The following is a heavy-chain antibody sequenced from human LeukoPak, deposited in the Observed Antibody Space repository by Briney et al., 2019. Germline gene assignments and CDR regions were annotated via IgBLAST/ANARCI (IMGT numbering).Heavy chain of an antibody. CDR2: IFYTGST. V-gene: IGHV4-59*01. CDR3: ARSSYYDSSGYYEESPDAFDI. J-gene: IGHJ3*02. Sequence: ETLSLTCTVSGGSISTYYWSWIRQPPGKGLEWLGYIFYTGSTNYNPSLKSRVTMSIDTSKNQFSLKLSSVTAADTAVYYCARSSYYDSSGYYEESPDAFDIWGQGTMVTVSS. D-gene: IGHD3-22*01. CDR1: GGSISTYY.